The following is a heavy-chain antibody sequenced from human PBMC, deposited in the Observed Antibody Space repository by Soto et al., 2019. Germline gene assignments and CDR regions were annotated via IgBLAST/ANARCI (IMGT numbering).Heavy chain of an antibody. CDR3: ARHWPEGGGSSWSRNYYYYYYGMDV. Sequence: PGESLKISCKGSGYSFTSYWISWVRQMPGKGLEWMGRIDPSDSYTNYSPSFQGHVTISADKSISTAYLQWSSLKASDTAMYYCARHWPEGGGSSWSRNYYYYYYGMDVWGQGTTVTVSS. CDR2: IDPSDSYT. J-gene: IGHJ6*02. CDR1: GYSFTSYW. D-gene: IGHD6-13*01. V-gene: IGHV5-10-1*01.